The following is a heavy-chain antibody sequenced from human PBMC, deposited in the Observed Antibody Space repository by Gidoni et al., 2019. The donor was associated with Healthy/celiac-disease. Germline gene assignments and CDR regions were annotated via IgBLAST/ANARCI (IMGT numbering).Heavy chain of an antibody. D-gene: IGHD2-21*02. V-gene: IGHV4-38-2*02. CDR2: IYHSGST. J-gene: IGHJ3*02. CDR3: ARDGGGNFPEAFDI. CDR1: GYSISSGYY. Sequence: QVQLQESGPGLVKPSETLSLTCAVSGYSISSGYYWGWIRQPPGKGLEWIGSIYHSGSTYYNPSLKSRVTISVDTSKNQFSLKLSSVTAADTAVYYCARDGGGNFPEAFDIWGQGTMVTVSS.